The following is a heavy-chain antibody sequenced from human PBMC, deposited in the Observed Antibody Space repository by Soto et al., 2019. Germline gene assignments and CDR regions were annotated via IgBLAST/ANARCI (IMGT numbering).Heavy chain of an antibody. CDR3: ARKMPTMIVVVIQNWFDP. V-gene: IGHV4-4*02. D-gene: IGHD3-22*01. Sequence: SETLSLTCAVSGGSVTNNNYWGWVRQPPGKGLEWIGEIYHTGSTNYNPSLKSRVTMSVDKSKNQFSLNLRSVTAADTAVYYCARKMPTMIVVVIQNWFDPWGQGTLVTVSS. CDR1: GGSVTNNNY. CDR2: IYHTGST. J-gene: IGHJ5*02.